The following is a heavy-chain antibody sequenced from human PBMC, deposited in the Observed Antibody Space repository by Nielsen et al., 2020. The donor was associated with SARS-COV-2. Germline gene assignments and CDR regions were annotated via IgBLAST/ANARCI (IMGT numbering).Heavy chain of an antibody. V-gene: IGHV3-21*01. D-gene: IGHD2-21*02. CDR2: ISSSSSYI. CDR3: ARAPTASSILHFDF. Sequence: WIRQPPGKGLEWVSSISSSSSYIYYADSVKGRFTISRDTAKNSMYLQMNSLRPEDTAVYYCARAPTASSILHFDFWGQGTLVTVSS. J-gene: IGHJ4*02.